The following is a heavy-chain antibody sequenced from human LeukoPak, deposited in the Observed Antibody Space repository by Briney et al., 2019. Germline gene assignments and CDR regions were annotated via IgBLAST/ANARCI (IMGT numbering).Heavy chain of an antibody. Sequence: SETLSLTCDVSGGSISSSSYYWGWIRQPPGKGLEWIANMYYSGNTYYNPSLKSRVTISVDKSKNQFSLKLSSVTAADTAVYYCARYVYYDSSGYYFDYWGQGTLVTVSS. CDR3: ARYVYYDSSGYYFDY. D-gene: IGHD3-22*01. V-gene: IGHV4-39*07. CDR2: MYYSGNT. J-gene: IGHJ4*02. CDR1: GGSISSSSYY.